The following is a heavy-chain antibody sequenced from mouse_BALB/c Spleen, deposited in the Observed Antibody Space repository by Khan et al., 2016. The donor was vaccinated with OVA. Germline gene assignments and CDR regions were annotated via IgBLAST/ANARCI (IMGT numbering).Heavy chain of an antibody. V-gene: IGHV9-3*02. CDR3: ARRFRTAYPLYYYAMDY. Sequence: QIQLVQSGPELKKPGETVKISCKASGYTFTNYGMNWVKQAPGKGLKWMGWINTNTGEPTYAEEFKGRFAFSLVTSASTAYLQHNNLKNEDTASYFCARRFRTAYPLYYYAMDYWGQGTSVTVSS. CDR1: GYTFTNYG. D-gene: IGHD1-2*01. CDR2: INTNTGEP. J-gene: IGHJ4*01.